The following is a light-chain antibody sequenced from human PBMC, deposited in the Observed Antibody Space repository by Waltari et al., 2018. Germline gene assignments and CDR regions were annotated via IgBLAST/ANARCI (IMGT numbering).Light chain of an antibody. CDR2: DAP. V-gene: IGKV3-11*01. CDR1: QSVDNF. Sequence: EIVLTQSPVTLSLSPGQRATLSCRASQSVDNFLGWYHQKPGQAPRLLIYDAPKRAPGIPARFSGGGSATDFTLTISSLEPEDVGLYYCHQGSTWPRTFGQGTKLEI. J-gene: IGKJ2*01. CDR3: HQGSTWPRT.